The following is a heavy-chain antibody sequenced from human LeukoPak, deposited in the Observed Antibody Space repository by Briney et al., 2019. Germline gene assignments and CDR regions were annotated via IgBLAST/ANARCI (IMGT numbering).Heavy chain of an antibody. CDR1: GFTVSSTY. V-gene: IGHV3-66*01. CDR3: AGGYGDSGLN. D-gene: IGHD4-17*01. Sequence: GGSLRLSCAASGFTVSSTYMTCVRQAPGKGLEWVSRMYSGGITFYADSVKGRFSISRDNSKNTLYLQMNSLSAGDTAVYYCAGGYGDSGLNWGQGTLVTVSS. CDR2: MYSGGIT. J-gene: IGHJ4*02.